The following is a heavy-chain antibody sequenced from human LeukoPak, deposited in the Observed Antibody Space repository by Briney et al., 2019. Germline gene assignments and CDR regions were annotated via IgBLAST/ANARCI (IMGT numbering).Heavy chain of an antibody. Sequence: PGGSLMLSCAASGFTFSNYAMSWVRQAPERGLEWVSTISSRGDSTYDADSVKGRFTISRDNSKNSLYLQMNNVRVEDTAVYYCAKGPRPYITVAHTVENWGQGTLVTVSS. D-gene: IGHD6-19*01. CDR3: AKGPRPYITVAHTVEN. V-gene: IGHV3-23*01. CDR1: GFTFSNYA. CDR2: ISSRGDST. J-gene: IGHJ4*02.